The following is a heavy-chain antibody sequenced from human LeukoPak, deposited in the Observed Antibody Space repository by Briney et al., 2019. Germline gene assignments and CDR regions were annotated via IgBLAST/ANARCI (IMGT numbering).Heavy chain of an antibody. CDR3: ARGLSIAAAGFDY. CDR1: GGTFSSYA. V-gene: IGHV1-69*13. Sequence: ASVKVSCKASGGTFSSYAISWVRQAPGQGLEWMGGIIPIFGTANYAQKFQGRVTITADESTSTAYMELSSPRSEDTAVYYCARGLSIAAAGFDYWGQGTLVTVSS. J-gene: IGHJ4*02. D-gene: IGHD6-13*01. CDR2: IIPIFGTA.